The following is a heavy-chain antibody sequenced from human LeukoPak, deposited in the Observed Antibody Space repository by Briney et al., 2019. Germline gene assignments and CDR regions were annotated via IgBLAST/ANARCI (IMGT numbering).Heavy chain of an antibody. CDR3: VKEPEGMAL. D-gene: IGHD5-24*01. CDR1: GFTFSSYA. V-gene: IGHV3-64D*06. Sequence: GGSLRLSCSASGFTFSSYAIHWVRQVPGKGLEYVSAISSSGGSTYHADSVKGRFTISRDNSKSTVSLHMSSLRVDDTAVYYCVKEPEGMALWGQGTTVTVSS. CDR2: ISSSGGST. J-gene: IGHJ6*02.